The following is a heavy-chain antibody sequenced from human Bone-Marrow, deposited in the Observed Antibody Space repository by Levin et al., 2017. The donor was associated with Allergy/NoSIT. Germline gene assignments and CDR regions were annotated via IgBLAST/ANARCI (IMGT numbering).Heavy chain of an antibody. CDR2: IIPLFETT. D-gene: IGHD6-6*01. CDR3: ATGNKRLVHNYYYYGLDV. V-gene: IGHV1-69*06. J-gene: IGHJ6*02. CDR1: GAPFNTYS. Sequence: GASVKVSCKTSGAPFNTYSITWVRQAPGQGLEWLGGIIPLFETTDYAQKFQGRVAITADKSTSTAYMELSSLRSEDTAVYYCATGNKRLVHNYYYYGLDVWGQGATVTVSS.